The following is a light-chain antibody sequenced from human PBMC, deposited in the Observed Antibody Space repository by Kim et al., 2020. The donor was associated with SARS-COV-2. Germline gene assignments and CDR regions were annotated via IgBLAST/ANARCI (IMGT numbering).Light chain of an antibody. V-gene: IGLV7-43*01. CDR2: SAA. J-gene: IGLJ3*02. CDR1: TGAVTIDHY. Sequence: PGETVTLTCASTTGAVTIDHYPNWFQQKPGQAPRALIYSAASTHSWTPARFSGSLLGGKAVLTLSGVQPEDEAEYYCLLYYGGPWVFGGGTQLTVL. CDR3: LLYYGGPWV.